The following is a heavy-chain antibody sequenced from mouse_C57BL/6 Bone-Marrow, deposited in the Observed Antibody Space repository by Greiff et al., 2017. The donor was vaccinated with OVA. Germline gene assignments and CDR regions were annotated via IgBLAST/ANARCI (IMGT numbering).Heavy chain of an antibody. D-gene: IGHD3-3*01. CDR1: GYSFTDYY. CDR2: INPYNGGT. J-gene: IGHJ3*01. Sequence: EVQVVESGPELVKPGASVKISCKASGYSFTDYYMNWVKQSHGKSLEWIGVINPYNGGTSYNQKFKGKATLTVDKSSSTAYMELNSLTSEDSAVYYCARLGDPWFAYWGQGTLVTVSA. CDR3: ARLGDPWFAY. V-gene: IGHV1-19*01.